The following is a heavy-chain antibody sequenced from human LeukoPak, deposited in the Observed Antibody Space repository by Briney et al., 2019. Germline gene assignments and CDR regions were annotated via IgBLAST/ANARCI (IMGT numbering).Heavy chain of an antibody. V-gene: IGHV3-23*01. J-gene: IGHJ4*02. D-gene: IGHD1-1*01. CDR1: GFTFSNYA. Sequence: GGSLRLSCAAAGFTFSNYAVTWVRQAPGRGLGWVSSISGSGGSTYYADSVKGRFTISRDNSKNTLYLQMYSLRAEDTAVYYCAKVEGASKASVYWGQGALVTVSS. CDR3: AKVEGASKASVY. CDR2: ISGSGGST.